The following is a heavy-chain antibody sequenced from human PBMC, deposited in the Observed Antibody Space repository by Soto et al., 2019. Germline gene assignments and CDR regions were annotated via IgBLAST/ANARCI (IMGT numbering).Heavy chain of an antibody. D-gene: IGHD1-7*01. J-gene: IGHJ6*03. CDR1: GFTFSSYW. Sequence: EVQLVESGGGLVQPGGSLRLSCAASGFTFSSYWMSWVRQAPGKGLEWVANIKQDGSEKYYVDSVKGRFTISRDNAKNSLYLQMNSPRAEDTAVYYCARNIYNWNYWRNYYYMDVWGKGTTVTVSS. CDR2: IKQDGSEK. CDR3: ARNIYNWNYWRNYYYMDV. V-gene: IGHV3-7*01.